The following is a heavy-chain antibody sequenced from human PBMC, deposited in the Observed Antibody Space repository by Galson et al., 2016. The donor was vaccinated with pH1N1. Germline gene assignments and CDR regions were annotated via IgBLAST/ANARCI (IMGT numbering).Heavy chain of an antibody. CDR1: GYTFTYYA. CDR3: ARNWSSSSCHVDS. D-gene: IGHD2-2*01. CDR2: INTNTGNP. J-gene: IGHJ4*02. Sequence: SVKVSCKASGYTFTYYAMNWVRQAPGQGLEWMGWINTNTGNPTYAQGFTGRFVFSLGTTVSTAYLQISSLKAEDTAVYYCARNWSSSSCHVDSWGQGTLVTVSS. V-gene: IGHV7-4-1*02.